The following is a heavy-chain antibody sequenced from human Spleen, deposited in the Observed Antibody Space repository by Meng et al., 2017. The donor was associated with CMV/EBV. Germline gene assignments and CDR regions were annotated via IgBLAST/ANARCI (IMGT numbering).Heavy chain of an antibody. Sequence: GGSLRLSCAASGFTFNDYWMSWVRQAPGKALEWVANIKQDGGAKYYVDSVKGRFTSSRDNAKKSLYLQMNSLRPEDTAVYYCARHPPRYYDSSGYYYYWYFDLWGRGTLVTVSS. CDR1: GFTFNDYW. J-gene: IGHJ2*01. CDR3: ARHPPRYYDSSGYYYYWYFDL. D-gene: IGHD3-22*01. V-gene: IGHV3-7*01. CDR2: IKQDGGAK.